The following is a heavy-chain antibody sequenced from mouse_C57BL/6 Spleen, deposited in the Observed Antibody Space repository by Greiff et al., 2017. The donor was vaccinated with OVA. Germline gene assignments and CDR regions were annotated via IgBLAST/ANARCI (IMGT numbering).Heavy chain of an antibody. J-gene: IGHJ3*01. CDR2: ISYDGSN. CDR3: ARKDFGPTGSWFAY. Sequence: EVQLQESGPGLVKPSQSLSLTCSVTGYSITSGYYWNWIRQFPGNKLEWMGYISYDGSNNYNPSLKNRISITRDTSKNQFFLKLNSVTTEDTATYYCARKDFGPTGSWFAYWGQGTLVTVSA. CDR1: GYSITSGYY. V-gene: IGHV3-6*01.